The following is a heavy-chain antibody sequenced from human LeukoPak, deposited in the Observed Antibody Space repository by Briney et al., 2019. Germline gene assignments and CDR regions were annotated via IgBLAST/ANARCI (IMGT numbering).Heavy chain of an antibody. CDR3: ARDRYCSGGSCYEDAFDI. CDR2: IYSGGST. V-gene: IGHV3-53*01. Sequence: GGSLRLSCAASGFTVSSNYMSWVRQAPGKGLEWVPVIYSGGSTYYADSVKGRFTISRDNSKNTLYLQMNSLRAEDTAVYYCARDRYCSGGSCYEDAFDIWGQGTMVTVSS. D-gene: IGHD2-15*01. CDR1: GFTVSSNY. J-gene: IGHJ3*02.